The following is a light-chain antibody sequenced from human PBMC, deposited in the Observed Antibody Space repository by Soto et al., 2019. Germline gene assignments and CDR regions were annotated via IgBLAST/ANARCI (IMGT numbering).Light chain of an antibody. CDR2: GAS. CDR3: QQYNNWPPGT. Sequence: EIVMTQSPATLSVSPGERATLSCRASQSVSSNLAWYQQKPGQAPRLLIYGASTRATGIPARFSGSGSGTQFTLTLSSLQSEDFAVYYWQQYNNWPPGTFGQGTKVEI. V-gene: IGKV3-15*01. J-gene: IGKJ1*01. CDR1: QSVSSN.